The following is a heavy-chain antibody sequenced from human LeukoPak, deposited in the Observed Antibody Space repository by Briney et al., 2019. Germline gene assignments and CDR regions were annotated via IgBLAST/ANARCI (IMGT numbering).Heavy chain of an antibody. CDR2: IYYTGST. D-gene: IGHD3-22*01. CDR3: ANYDGAPRY. CDR1: GGSISGHY. V-gene: IGHV4-59*08. Sequence: SETLSLTCTVSGGSISGHYWSWIRQPPGKGLEWIGYIYYTGSTSYNPSLKSRVTMSLDTSKNQFSLKLSSVTAADTAVYYCANYDGAPRYWGQGTLVTVSS. J-gene: IGHJ4*02.